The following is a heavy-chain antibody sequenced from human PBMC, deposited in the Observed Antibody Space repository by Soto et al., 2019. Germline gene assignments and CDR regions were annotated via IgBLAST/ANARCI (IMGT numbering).Heavy chain of an antibody. CDR3: AGIRIAAAGGGLDV. J-gene: IGHJ6*02. V-gene: IGHV4-30-2*01. CDR1: GGSINSGDYA. Sequence: QLQLQESGSGLVKPSQTLSLTCGVSGGSINSGDYAWSWMRQPPGKGLEWMGYIYHSGSTYYNPSLKSRVTLLIDRSKNQPSLKLRPVTAADTAVQYCAGIRIAAAGGGLDVWGQGTTVTVSS. CDR2: IYHSGST. D-gene: IGHD6-13*01.